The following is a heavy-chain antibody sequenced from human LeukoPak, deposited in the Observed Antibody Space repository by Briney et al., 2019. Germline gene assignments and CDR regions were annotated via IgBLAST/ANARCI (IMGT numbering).Heavy chain of an antibody. V-gene: IGHV4-61*02. J-gene: IGHJ4*02. CDR3: ARGWELQTFYY. Sequence: CNPSLKSRVTISLDTSKNQFSLKLSSVTAADTAVYYCARGWELQTFYYWGQGTLVTVSS. D-gene: IGHD1-26*01.